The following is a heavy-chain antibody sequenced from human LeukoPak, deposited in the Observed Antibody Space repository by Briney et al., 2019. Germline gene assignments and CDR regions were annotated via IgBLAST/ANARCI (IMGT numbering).Heavy chain of an antibody. D-gene: IGHD3-22*01. CDR1: GFTFDNYG. J-gene: IGHJ6*03. CDR3: AKDYDSSGLYYYMDV. Sequence: PGGSLRLSCAASGFTFDNYGMHWVRQAPGKGLEWVSLISWDGGNTYYADSVKGRFTISRDNSKNSLYLQMNSLRAEDTALYYCAKDYDSSGLYYYMDVWGKGTTVTVSS. CDR2: ISWDGGNT. V-gene: IGHV3-43D*04.